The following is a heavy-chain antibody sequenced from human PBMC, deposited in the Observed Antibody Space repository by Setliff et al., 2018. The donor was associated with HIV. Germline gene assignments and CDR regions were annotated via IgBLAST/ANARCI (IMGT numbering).Heavy chain of an antibody. V-gene: IGHV4-39*07. J-gene: IGHJ4*02. CDR2: INHSGNT. CDR3: ATLPPPGGYEDH. D-gene: IGHD5-12*01. Sequence: PSETLSLTCTVSGGSISSSSYYWGWIRQPPGKGLEWIGEINHSGNTNYNPSLKSRVTISVDTSKNQFSLKVRSVTAADTAVYHCATLPPPGGYEDHWGQGTLVTVSS. CDR1: GGSISSSSYY.